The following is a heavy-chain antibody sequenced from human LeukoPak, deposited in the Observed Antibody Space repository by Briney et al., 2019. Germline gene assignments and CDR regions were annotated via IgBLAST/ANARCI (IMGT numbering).Heavy chain of an antibody. CDR2: IYYSGST. D-gene: IGHD3-22*01. CDR3: ARGSYYYDSSGYYSDYYYYGMDV. V-gene: IGHV4-59*01. Sequence: SETLSLTCTVSGGSISEYHWSWIRQPPGKGLEWIGYIYYSGSTNYNPSLKSRVTISVDTSKNQFSLKLSSVTAADTAVYYCARGSYYYDSSGYYSDYYYYGMDVWGQGTTVTVSS. CDR1: GGSISEYH. J-gene: IGHJ6*02.